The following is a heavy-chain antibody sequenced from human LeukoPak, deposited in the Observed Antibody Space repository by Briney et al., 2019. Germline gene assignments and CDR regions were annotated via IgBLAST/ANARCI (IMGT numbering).Heavy chain of an antibody. Sequence: PGRSLRLSCAASGFTFSSYGMHWVRQAPGKGLEWVAVISYDGSNKYYADSVKGRFTISRDNSKNTLYLQMNSLRAEDTALYYCAKGTDYDIHYYYYYMDVWGKGTTVTISS. D-gene: IGHD3-9*01. CDR3: AKGTDYDIHYYYYYMDV. J-gene: IGHJ6*03. CDR2: ISYDGSNK. V-gene: IGHV3-30*18. CDR1: GFTFSSYG.